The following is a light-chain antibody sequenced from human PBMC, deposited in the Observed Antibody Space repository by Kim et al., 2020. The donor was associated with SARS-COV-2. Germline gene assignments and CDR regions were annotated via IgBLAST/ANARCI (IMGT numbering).Light chain of an antibody. CDR2: DVS. J-gene: IGLJ1*01. V-gene: IGLV2-11*01. CDR3: CSYAGSYTNYV. CDR1: SSDVGGYNY. Sequence: QSVTISCTGTSSDVGGYNYVSWYQQHPGKAPKPMIYDVSKRPSGVPDRFSGSKSGNTASLTISGLQAEDEADYYCCSYAGSYTNYVFGTGTQLTVL.